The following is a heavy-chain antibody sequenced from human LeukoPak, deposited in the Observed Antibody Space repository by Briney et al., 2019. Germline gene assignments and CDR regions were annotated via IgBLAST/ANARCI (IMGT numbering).Heavy chain of an antibody. D-gene: IGHD2-15*01. Sequence: SETLSLTCTVSGGSISSSSDYWGWVRQPPGKGLEWIGSMLYSGSTYYNPSLKSRVTISVDTSKNQISLNLTSVTAADTAVYYCARAYCSGGSCYSSRGMLDPWGQGTLVTVSS. CDR1: GGSISSSSDY. CDR2: MLYSGST. V-gene: IGHV4-39*07. J-gene: IGHJ5*02. CDR3: ARAYCSGGSCYSSRGMLDP.